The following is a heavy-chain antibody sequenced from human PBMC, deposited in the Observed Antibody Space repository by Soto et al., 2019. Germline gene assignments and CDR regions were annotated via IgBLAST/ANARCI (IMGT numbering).Heavy chain of an antibody. CDR3: AKSRTSFYYDSSGYYPFGS. D-gene: IGHD3-22*01. CDR1: GFTFSSYA. Sequence: GSLRLSCAASGFTFSSYAMSWVRQAPGKGLEWVSGFSGSDGSTYYADSVKGRFTISRDNSKNTLYLQMSSLRAEDTAVYYCAKSRTSFYYDSSGYYPFGSWGQGTLVTVSS. J-gene: IGHJ4*02. V-gene: IGHV3-23*01. CDR2: FSGSDGST.